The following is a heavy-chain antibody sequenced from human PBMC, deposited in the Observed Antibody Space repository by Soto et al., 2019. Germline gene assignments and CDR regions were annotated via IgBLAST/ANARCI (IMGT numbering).Heavy chain of an antibody. Sequence: ASVKVSCKASGGTFSSYAISWVRQAPGQGLEWMGGIIPIFGTANYAQKFQGRVTITADESTSTAYMELSSLRSEDTAVYYCARERPGAFGVVTPFDPWGQGTLVTVSS. J-gene: IGHJ5*02. CDR3: ARERPGAFGVVTPFDP. CDR1: GGTFSSYA. CDR2: IIPIFGTA. D-gene: IGHD3-3*01. V-gene: IGHV1-69*13.